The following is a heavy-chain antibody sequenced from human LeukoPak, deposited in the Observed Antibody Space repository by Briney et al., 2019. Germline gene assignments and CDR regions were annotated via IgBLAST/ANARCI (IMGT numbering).Heavy chain of an antibody. J-gene: IGHJ4*02. CDR2: INPNSGGT. V-gene: IGHV1-2*02. Sequence: ASVKVSCKASGYTFTGYYMHWVRQAPGQGLEWMGWINPNSGGTNYAQKFQGRVTMTRDTSISTAYMELSRLRSDDTAVYYCARGGSITMVRGVLRDWGQGTLVTVSS. D-gene: IGHD3-10*01. CDR3: ARGGSITMVRGVLRD. CDR1: GYTFTGYY.